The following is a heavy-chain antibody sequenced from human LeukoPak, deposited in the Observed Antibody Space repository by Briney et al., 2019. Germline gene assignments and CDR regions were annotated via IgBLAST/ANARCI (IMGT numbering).Heavy chain of an antibody. D-gene: IGHD1-26*01. CDR2: ISYDGSNK. Sequence: AGGSLRLSCAASGFTFSSYAMSWVRQAPGKGLEWVAVISYDGSNKYYADSVKGRFTISRDNSKNTLYLQMNSLRAEDTAVYYCAKDWYSGNQGGFDYWGQGTLVTVSS. V-gene: IGHV3-30*18. CDR3: AKDWYSGNQGGFDY. J-gene: IGHJ4*02. CDR1: GFTFSSYA.